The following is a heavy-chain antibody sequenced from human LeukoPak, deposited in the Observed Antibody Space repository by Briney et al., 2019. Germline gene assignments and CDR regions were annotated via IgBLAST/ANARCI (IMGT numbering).Heavy chain of an antibody. CDR3: ASGGLYSGSYYVDY. CDR2: IYTSGST. V-gene: IGHV4-4*07. CDR1: GCSISSYY. J-gene: IGHJ4*02. D-gene: IGHD1-26*01. Sequence: SSETLSLTCTVSGCSISSYYWSWIRQPAGKGLEWIGRIYTSGSTNYNPSPKSRVTMSVDTSKNQFSLKLSSVTAADTAVYYCASGGLYSGSYYVDYWGQGTLVTVSS.